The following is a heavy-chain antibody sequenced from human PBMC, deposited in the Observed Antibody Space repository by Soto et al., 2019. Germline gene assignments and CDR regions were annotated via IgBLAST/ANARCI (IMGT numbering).Heavy chain of an antibody. J-gene: IGHJ1*01. D-gene: IGHD3-9*01. V-gene: IGHV4-61*01. CDR3: ARVYYDILTGYPWFQH. Sequence: SETLSLTCTVSGGSISSSSYYWSWIRQPPGKGLEWIGYIYYSGSTNYNPSLKSRVTISVDTSKNQFSLKLSSVTAADTAVYYCARVYYDILTGYPWFQHWGQGTLVTVSS. CDR2: IYYSGST. CDR1: GGSISSSSYY.